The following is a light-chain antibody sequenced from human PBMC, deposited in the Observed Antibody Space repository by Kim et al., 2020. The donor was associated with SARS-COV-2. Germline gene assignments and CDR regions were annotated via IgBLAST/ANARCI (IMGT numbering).Light chain of an antibody. Sequence: EIVMTQSPATLSVSPGERATLSCRASQSVSSGLAWYQQKPGQAPRLLIYGASTRATGIPARFSGSGSGTEFTLSISSLQSEDFAVYYCQQYNDWPQTFGQETKMEIK. CDR3: QQYNDWPQT. CDR2: GAS. V-gene: IGKV3-15*01. CDR1: QSVSSG. J-gene: IGKJ1*01.